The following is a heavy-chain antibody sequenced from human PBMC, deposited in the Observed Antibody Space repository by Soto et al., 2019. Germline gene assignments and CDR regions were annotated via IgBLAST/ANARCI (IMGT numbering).Heavy chain of an antibody. D-gene: IGHD5-12*01. CDR1: GGSISSSSYY. CDR3: ASRPSYGGYRA. Sequence: SETLSLTCTVSGGSISSSSYYWGWIRQPPGKGLEWIGSIYYSGSTYYNPSLKSRVTISVDTSKNQFSLKLSSVTAADTAVYYCASRPSYGGYRAWGQGTLVTVSS. CDR2: IYYSGST. J-gene: IGHJ4*02. V-gene: IGHV4-39*01.